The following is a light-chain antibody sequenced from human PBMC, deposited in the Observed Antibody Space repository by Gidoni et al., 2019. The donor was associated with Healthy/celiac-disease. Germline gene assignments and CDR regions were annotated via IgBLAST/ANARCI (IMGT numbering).Light chain of an antibody. CDR3: QQYGSSPLT. J-gene: IGKJ4*01. CDR2: GAS. CDR1: QSVSSSY. Sequence: VLTQSPGTLSVSPGERATLSCRASQSVSSSYLAWYQQKPGQAPRLLIDGASSRATGIPDRFSGSGSGTDFTLTISRLEPEDFAVYYCQQYGSSPLTFGGGTKVEIK. V-gene: IGKV3-20*01.